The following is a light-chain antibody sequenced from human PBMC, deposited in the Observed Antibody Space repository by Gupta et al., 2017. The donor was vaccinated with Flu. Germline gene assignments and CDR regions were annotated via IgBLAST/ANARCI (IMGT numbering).Light chain of an antibody. J-gene: IGLJ3*02. V-gene: IGLV1-44*01. CDR1: CSKLGSNN. CDR2: SDN. Sequence: RVTSSTAGSCSKLGSNNVNSYQQLPKTAPKLLIYSDNQRLSGVPDRFSGSKSGTSASIAISGLQAEDEADYYCAASDASRNGWVFGGGTKLTVL. CDR3: AASDASRNGWV.